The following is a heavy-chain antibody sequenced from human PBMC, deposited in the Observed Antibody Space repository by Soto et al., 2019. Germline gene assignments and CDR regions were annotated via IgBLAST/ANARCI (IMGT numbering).Heavy chain of an antibody. CDR2: ISGSGGST. V-gene: IGHV3-23*01. Sequence: VGSLRLSCAASVFTFSSYAMSCVRHSPGKGLEWVSAISGSGGSTYYADSVKGRFTISRDNSKNTLYLQMNSLRAEDTAVYYCAKDNGPDDYLFEYWGQGTLVTVSS. CDR3: AKDNGPDDYLFEY. CDR1: VFTFSSYA. J-gene: IGHJ4*02. D-gene: IGHD3-16*01.